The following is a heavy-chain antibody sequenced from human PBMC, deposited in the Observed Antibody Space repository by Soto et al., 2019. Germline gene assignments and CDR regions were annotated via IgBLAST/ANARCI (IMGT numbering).Heavy chain of an antibody. CDR3: AKDLAVAGTLGSMDV. CDR2: IYYSGST. V-gene: IGHV4-39*02. CDR1: GGSISSSSYY. J-gene: IGHJ6*02. Sequence: SETLSLTCTVSGGSISSSSYYWGWIRQPPGKGLEWIGSIYYSGSTYYNPSLKSRVTISVDTSKNQFSLKLSSVTAADTAVYYCAKDLAVAGTLGSMDVWGQGTTVTVS. D-gene: IGHD6-19*01.